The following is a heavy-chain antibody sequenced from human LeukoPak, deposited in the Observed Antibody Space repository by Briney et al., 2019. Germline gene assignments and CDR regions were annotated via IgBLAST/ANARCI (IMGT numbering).Heavy chain of an antibody. V-gene: IGHV3-30*02. CDR2: IRYDGSNK. CDR1: GFTFSSYA. D-gene: IGHD2-15*01. CDR3: AKDRAVVVVAATVPLYYFDY. Sequence: GGSLRLSCAASGFTFSSYAMSWVRQAPGKGLEWVAFIRYDGSNKYYADSVKGRFTISRDNSKNTLYLQMNSLRAEDTAVYYCAKDRAVVVVAATVPLYYFDYWGQGTLVTVSS. J-gene: IGHJ4*02.